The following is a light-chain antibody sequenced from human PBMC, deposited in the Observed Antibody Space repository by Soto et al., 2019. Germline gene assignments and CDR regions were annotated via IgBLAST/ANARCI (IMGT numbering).Light chain of an antibody. V-gene: IGKV1-5*03. Sequence: DIQMTQSPSTLSAYVGDRVTITCRASQSISNYLAWYQQKPGKAPKLLIYKASNLESGVPSRFSGIGSGTDFTLTISSLQPDDSATYYCPQYISSHTFGQGTKLEIK. J-gene: IGKJ2*01. CDR2: KAS. CDR1: QSISNY. CDR3: PQYISSHT.